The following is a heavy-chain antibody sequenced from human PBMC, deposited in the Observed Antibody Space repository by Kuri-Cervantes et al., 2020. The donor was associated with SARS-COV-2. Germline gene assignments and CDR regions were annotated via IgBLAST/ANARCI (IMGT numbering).Heavy chain of an antibody. V-gene: IGHV1-24*01. D-gene: IGHD3-10*01. J-gene: IGHJ3*02. CDR2: FDPEDDET. Sequence: ASVKVSCKVSGYTLTELSMHWVRQAPGKGLEWMGSFDPEDDETIYAQKFQGRVTVTEDTSTDTAYMELSSLRSEDTAVYYCATGIEMVTMVSFAFDIWGQGTMVTVSS. CDR1: GYTLTELS. CDR3: ATGIEMVTMVSFAFDI.